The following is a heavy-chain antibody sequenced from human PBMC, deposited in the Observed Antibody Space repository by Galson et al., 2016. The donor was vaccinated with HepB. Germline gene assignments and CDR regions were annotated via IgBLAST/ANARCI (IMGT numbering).Heavy chain of an antibody. CDR3: VRGTREADS. J-gene: IGHJ4*02. CDR1: GFIFDNWW. V-gene: IGHV3-7*01. CDR2: IKTDGSAQ. D-gene: IGHD5-24*01. Sequence: SLRLSCAASGFIFDNWWMMWVRQAPGKGLEWVDDIKTDGSAQAYVDSVRGRFTISRDNAKNSLYLQLTSLRAEDSAVYYCVRGTREADSWGQGTLVTVSS.